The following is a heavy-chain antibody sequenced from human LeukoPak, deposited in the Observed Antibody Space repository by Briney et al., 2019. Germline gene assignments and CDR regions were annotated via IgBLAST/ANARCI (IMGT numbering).Heavy chain of an antibody. V-gene: IGHV3-23*01. CDR1: GFTFSTYA. Sequence: PGGSLRLSCAASGFTFSTYAVNWVRQAPGKGLEWVSTISGSGDSTYYADSVKGRFTISRDNSKDTLYLQMNSLRAEDTAVYYCARALDFWSGYTDYWGQGTLVTVSS. J-gene: IGHJ4*02. D-gene: IGHD3-3*01. CDR2: ISGSGDST. CDR3: ARALDFWSGYTDY.